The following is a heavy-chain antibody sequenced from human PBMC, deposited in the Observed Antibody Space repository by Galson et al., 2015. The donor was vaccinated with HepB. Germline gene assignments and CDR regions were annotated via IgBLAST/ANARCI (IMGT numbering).Heavy chain of an antibody. CDR2: IVVGSGDT. Sequence: VKVSCKASGFTFSSSAVQWVRQTRGQRLEWIGWIVVGSGDTNSAQKFQERVTITRDMSTSTAYMELSSLGSEDTAVYYCAADRYCGGNCYSSDAFDIWGQGTMVTVSS. CDR3: AADRYCGGNCYSSDAFDI. D-gene: IGHD2-21*01. CDR1: GFTFSSSA. V-gene: IGHV1-58*01. J-gene: IGHJ3*02.